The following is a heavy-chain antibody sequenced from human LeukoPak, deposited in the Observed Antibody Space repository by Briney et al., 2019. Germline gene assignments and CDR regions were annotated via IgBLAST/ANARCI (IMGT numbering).Heavy chain of an antibody. CDR1: GGSFSGYY. J-gene: IGHJ4*02. D-gene: IGHD2-2*02. CDR3: AGERESHTRHFDY. V-gene: IGHV4-34*01. Sequence: SETLSLTCAVYGGSFSGYYWSWIRQPPGKGLEWIGEINHSGSTNYNPSLKSRVTISVDTSKNQSSLKLSSVTPADTAVYYCAGERESHTRHFDYWGQGTLVTVSS. CDR2: INHSGST.